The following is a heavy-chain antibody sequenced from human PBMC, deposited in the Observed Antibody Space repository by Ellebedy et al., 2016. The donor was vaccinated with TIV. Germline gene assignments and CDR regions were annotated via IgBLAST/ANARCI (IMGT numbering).Heavy chain of an antibody. CDR3: ARDLGVERYGDGFDS. CDR1: GFIVTTKY. D-gene: IGHD4-17*01. Sequence: GGSLRLSCAASGFIVTTKYMSWVRQAPGKGLEWVSVIYIGGTTYYADSVKGRFTISRDTSKNILYLQMNSLRVEDTAVYYCARDLGVERYGDGFDSWGQGTLVTVSS. CDR2: IYIGGTT. J-gene: IGHJ4*02. V-gene: IGHV3-66*01.